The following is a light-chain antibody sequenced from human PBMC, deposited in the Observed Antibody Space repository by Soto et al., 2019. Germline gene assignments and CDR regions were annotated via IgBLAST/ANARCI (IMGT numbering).Light chain of an antibody. CDR2: STS. CDR3: QQYNKWPLT. V-gene: IGKV3-15*01. Sequence: EIVMTQSPATLSVSPGERATLSCRASQSVSSNLAWYQQKPGQAPRLLIYSTSTRATGIPARFSGSGSGTEFSLTISSLQSEDFAVYYRQQYNKWPLTFGGGTKVEIK. CDR1: QSVSSN. J-gene: IGKJ4*01.